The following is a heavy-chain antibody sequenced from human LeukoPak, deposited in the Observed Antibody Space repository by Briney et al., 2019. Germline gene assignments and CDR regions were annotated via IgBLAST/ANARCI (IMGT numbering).Heavy chain of an antibody. CDR3: ARNSHESVLYWSDP. V-gene: IGHV1-18*01. D-gene: IGHD3-16*01. J-gene: IGHJ5*02. CDR2: ISGYNGNT. CDR1: GYTFTTYG. Sequence: ASVKVSCKAAGYTFTTYGIGWVRQAPGQGLEWMVWISGYNGNTNYEQKFKGRVTMTTDTSTSIAYMELRSLRSDDTAVYYCARNSHESVLYWSDPWGQGTLVNVSS.